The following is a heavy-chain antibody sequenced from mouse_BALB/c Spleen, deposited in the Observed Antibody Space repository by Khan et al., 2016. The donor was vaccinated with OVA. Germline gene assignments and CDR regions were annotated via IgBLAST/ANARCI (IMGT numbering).Heavy chain of an antibody. J-gene: IGHJ3*01. CDR2: ISDGGSYT. V-gene: IGHV5-4*02. CDR1: GFTFSDYY. Sequence: EVELVGSGGGLVKPGGSLKLSCAASGFTFSDYYMYWVRQTPEKRLEWVATISDGGSYTYYPDSVKGRFTISRDNAKNNLYLQMSSLKSEDTAMYYCARGAPYGTIAYWGQGTLVTVSA. CDR3: ARGAPYGTIAY. D-gene: IGHD2-1*01.